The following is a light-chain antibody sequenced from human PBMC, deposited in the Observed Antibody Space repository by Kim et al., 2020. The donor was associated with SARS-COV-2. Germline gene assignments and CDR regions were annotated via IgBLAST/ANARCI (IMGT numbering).Light chain of an antibody. CDR2: RNN. Sequence: GTPGQRVTISCSGSSSNIGSDYVCWYQQLPGTAPKLLIYRNNQRPSGVPDRFSGSKSGTSASLAISGLRSEDEADYYCASWDDSLVFGGGTKVTVL. J-gene: IGLJ2*01. V-gene: IGLV1-47*01. CDR1: SSNIGSDY. CDR3: ASWDDSLV.